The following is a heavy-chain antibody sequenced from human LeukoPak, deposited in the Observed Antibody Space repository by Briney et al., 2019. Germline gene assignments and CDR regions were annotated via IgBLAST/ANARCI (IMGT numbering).Heavy chain of an antibody. CDR3: ARGLIIYSGYDHSDYNWFDP. CDR2: IYYSGST. V-gene: IGHV4-30-4*01. D-gene: IGHD5-12*01. J-gene: IGHJ5*02. Sequence: PSETLSLTCTVSGGSISSGDYYWSWIRQPPGKGLEWIGYIYYSGSTYYNPSLKSRVTISVDTSKNQFSLKLSSVTAADTAVYYCARGLIIYSGYDHSDYNWFDPWGQGTLVTVSS. CDR1: GGSISSGDYY.